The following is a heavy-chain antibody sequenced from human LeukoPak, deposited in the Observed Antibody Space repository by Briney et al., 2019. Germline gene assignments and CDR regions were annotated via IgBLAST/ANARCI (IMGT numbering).Heavy chain of an antibody. J-gene: IGHJ4*02. Sequence: PGGSLRLSCAASGFTVSSNYMSWVRQAPGKGLEWVSVIYSGGSTYYADSVKGRFTISRDNSKSTLYIQMNSLRAEDTAVYYCARAKPKNMVRGLIMRRGSRYYFDYWGQGTLVTVSS. CDR3: ARAKPKNMVRGLIMRRGSRYYFDY. D-gene: IGHD3-10*01. CDR1: GFTVSSNY. CDR2: IYSGGST. V-gene: IGHV3-53*01.